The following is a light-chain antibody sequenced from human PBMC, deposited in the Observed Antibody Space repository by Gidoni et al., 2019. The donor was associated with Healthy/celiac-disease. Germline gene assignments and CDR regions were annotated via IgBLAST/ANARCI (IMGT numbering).Light chain of an antibody. J-gene: IGKJ4*01. CDR2: LGS. V-gene: IGKV2-28*01. CDR1: QSLLHSNGYNY. Sequence: DIVMTQSPLSLPVTPGEPASISCRSSQSLLHSNGYNYLDWYLQKPGQSPQLLIYLGSNRASGVPDRFSGRGSGTDFTLKISRVEAEDVGFYYCMQALQTPLTVGGGTKVESK. CDR3: MQALQTPLT.